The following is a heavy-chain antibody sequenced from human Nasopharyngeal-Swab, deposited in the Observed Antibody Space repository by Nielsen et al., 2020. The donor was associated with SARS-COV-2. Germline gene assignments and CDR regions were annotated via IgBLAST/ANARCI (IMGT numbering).Heavy chain of an antibody. CDR3: AKANQNNDY. V-gene: IGHV3-48*04. D-gene: IGHD1-14*01. CDR2: IESKSGST. J-gene: IGHJ4*02. Sequence: VRQAPGKRLEWVAYIESKSGSTSYADSVKGRFAISRDNAKNSLYLQMNSLRAEDTAVYYCAKANQNNDYWGQGTLVTVSS.